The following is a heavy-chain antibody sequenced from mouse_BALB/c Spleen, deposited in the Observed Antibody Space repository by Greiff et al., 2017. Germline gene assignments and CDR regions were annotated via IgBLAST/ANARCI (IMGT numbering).Heavy chain of an antibody. CDR1: GFSLTSYG. V-gene: IGHV2-9*02. D-gene: IGHD1-1*01. J-gene: IGHJ2*01. Sequence: VKLVESGPGLVAPSQSLSITCTVSGFSLTSYGVHWVRQPPGKGLEWLGVIWAGGSTNYNSALMSRLSISKDNSKSQVFLKMNSLQTDDTAMYYCAREGTTVVRYFDYWGQGTTLTVSS. CDR2: IWAGGST. CDR3: AREGTTVVRYFDY.